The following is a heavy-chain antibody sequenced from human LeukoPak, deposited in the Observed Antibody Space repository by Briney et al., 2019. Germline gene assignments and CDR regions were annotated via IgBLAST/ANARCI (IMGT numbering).Heavy chain of an antibody. D-gene: IGHD4-17*01. CDR2: ISSSSSYI. CDR3: ARHDYGDYFFDY. V-gene: IGHV3-21*01. J-gene: IGHJ4*02. CDR1: GFTFSSYI. Sequence: GGSLRLSCAASGFTFSSYIMNWVRQAPGKGLEWVSSISSSSSYIYYADSVKGRFTISRDNAKNSLYLQMNSLRTEDTAVYYCARHDYGDYFFDYWGQGTLVTVSS.